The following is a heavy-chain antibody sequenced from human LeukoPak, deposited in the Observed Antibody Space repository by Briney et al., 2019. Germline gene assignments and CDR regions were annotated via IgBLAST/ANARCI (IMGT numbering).Heavy chain of an antibody. Sequence: SETLSLTCTVSGGSISSHDWSWIRQPPGKGLEYIGYIHYSGITNYNPSLMSRVTISVDTSKNQISLKLSSVTAADTAVYYCARRYNYVFDYWGRERWSPSPQ. CDR1: GGSISSHD. V-gene: IGHV4-59*11. CDR3: ARRYNYVFDY. CDR2: IHYSGIT. J-gene: IGHJ4*02. D-gene: IGHD1-1*01.